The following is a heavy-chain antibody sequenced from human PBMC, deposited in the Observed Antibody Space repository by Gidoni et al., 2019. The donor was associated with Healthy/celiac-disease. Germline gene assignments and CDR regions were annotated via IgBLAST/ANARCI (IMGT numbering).Heavy chain of an antibody. CDR2: INPNSGGT. CDR3: ARDTVVGATTGFDY. J-gene: IGHJ4*02. Sequence: QVQLVQSGAEVKKPEASVKVYCKASGYTCTGYYMHWVRQAPGQGLEWMGWINPNSGGTNYAQKFQGRVTMTRDTSISTAYMELSRLRSDDTAVYYCARDTVVGATTGFDYWGQGTLVTVSS. V-gene: IGHV1-2*02. CDR1: GYTCTGYY. D-gene: IGHD1-26*01.